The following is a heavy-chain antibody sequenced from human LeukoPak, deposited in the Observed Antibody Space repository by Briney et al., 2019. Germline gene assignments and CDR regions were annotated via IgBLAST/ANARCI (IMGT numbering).Heavy chain of an antibody. CDR1: GFTFSNYA. CDR2: ISYDGSHI. J-gene: IGHJ4*02. CDR3: ARDAAYGYDRFDY. Sequence: GGSLRLSCAASGFTFSNYAMHWVRQAPGKGLEWVALISYDGSHIYYADSVKGRFTISRDNAENSLYLQMNSLRAEDTAVYYCARDAAYGYDRFDYWGQGTHVTVSS. D-gene: IGHD5-18*01. V-gene: IGHV3-30*04.